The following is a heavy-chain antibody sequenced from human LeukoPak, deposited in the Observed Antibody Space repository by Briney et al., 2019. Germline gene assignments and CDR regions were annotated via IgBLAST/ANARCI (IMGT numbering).Heavy chain of an antibody. CDR3: ARGRWSSGSFDY. CDR2: INHSGST. J-gene: IGHJ4*02. CDR1: GGSFSGYY. V-gene: IGHV4-34*01. Sequence: SSETLSLTCAVYGGSFSGYYWSWIRQPPGKGLEWIGEINHSGSTNYNPSLKSRVTISVDTSKNQFSLKLSSVTAADTAVYYCARGRWSSGSFDYWGQGTLVTVSS. D-gene: IGHD1-26*01.